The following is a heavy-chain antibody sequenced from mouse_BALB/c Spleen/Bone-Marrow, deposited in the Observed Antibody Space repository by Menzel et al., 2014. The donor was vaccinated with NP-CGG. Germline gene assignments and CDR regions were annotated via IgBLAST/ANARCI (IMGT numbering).Heavy chain of an antibody. CDR2: INPSTGYT. D-gene: IGHD1-1*01. J-gene: IGHJ4*01. V-gene: IGHV1-7*01. CDR3: ARQITTVDYAMDY. Sequence: VKLMESGAELAKPGASVKMSCKASGYTFTSYWMHWVKQRPGQGLEWIGYINPSTGYTEYNQKFKDKATLTADKSSSTAYVQLSSLTSEDSAVYYCARQITTVDYAMDYWGQGTSVTVSS. CDR1: GYTFTSYW.